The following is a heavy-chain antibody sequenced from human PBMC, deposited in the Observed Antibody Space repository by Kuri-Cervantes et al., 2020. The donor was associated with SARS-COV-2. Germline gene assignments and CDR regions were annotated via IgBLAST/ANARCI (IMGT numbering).Heavy chain of an antibody. J-gene: IGHJ6*03. CDR1: GGSISSSSYY. CDR3: ARQPPSDYDFWSGYYPLLYMDV. CDR2: IYYSGST. V-gene: IGHV4-39*01. D-gene: IGHD3-3*01. Sequence: ESLKISCTVSGGSISSSSYYWGWIRQPPGKGLEWTGTIYYSGSTYYNPSLKSRVTISVDTSKNQFSLKLSSVTAADTAVYYCARQPPSDYDFWSGYYPLLYMDVWGKGTTVTVSS.